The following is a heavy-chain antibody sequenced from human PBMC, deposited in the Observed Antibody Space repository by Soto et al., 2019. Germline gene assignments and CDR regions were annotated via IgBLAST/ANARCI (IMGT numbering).Heavy chain of an antibody. CDR1: GGSITSGSYY. V-gene: IGHV4-31*03. CDR2: IYYGGSF. J-gene: IGHJ4*02. CDR3: ARGGGQYGSLLDY. D-gene: IGHD4-17*01. Sequence: QVQLQESGPGLVKPSQTLSLSCTVSGGSITSGSYYWTWIRQHPGKGLEWIGYIYYGGSFYYNPSLKSRVAISVDPAKNQFSLKLSSVTAADTAVYYCARGGGQYGSLLDYWGQGTVVTVSS.